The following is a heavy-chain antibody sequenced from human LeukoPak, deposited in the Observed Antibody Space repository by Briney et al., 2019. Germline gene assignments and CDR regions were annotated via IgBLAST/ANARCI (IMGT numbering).Heavy chain of an antibody. CDR3: ARVDCPNWVRYYYYYMDV. V-gene: IGHV4-38-2*02. Sequence: SETLSLTCTVSGYSISSGYYWGWIRQPPGKGLEWIGSIYHSGSTYYNPSLKSRVTISVDTSKNQFSLKLSSVTAADTAVYYCARVDCPNWVRYYYYYMDVWGKGTTVTVSS. D-gene: IGHD1-1*01. CDR2: IYHSGST. J-gene: IGHJ6*03. CDR1: GYSISSGYY.